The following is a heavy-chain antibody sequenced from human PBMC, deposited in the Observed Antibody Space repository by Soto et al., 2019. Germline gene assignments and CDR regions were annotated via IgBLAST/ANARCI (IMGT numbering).Heavy chain of an antibody. D-gene: IGHD2-15*01. CDR1: GFTVSSNY. Sequence: EVQLVESGGGLVQPGGSLRLSCAASGFTVSSNYMSWVRQAPGKGLEWVSVIYSGGSTYYADSVKGRFTISRHNSKNTLYLQMNSLRAEDTAVYYCAREEPGNGGNPGWFDPWGQGTLVTVSS. CDR3: AREEPGNGGNPGWFDP. V-gene: IGHV3-53*04. J-gene: IGHJ5*02. CDR2: IYSGGST.